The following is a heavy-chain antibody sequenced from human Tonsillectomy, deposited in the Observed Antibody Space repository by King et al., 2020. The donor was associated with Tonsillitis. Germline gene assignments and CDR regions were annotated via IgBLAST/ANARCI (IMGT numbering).Heavy chain of an antibody. CDR2: ISGSGGST. CDR1: GFTFSSYA. CDR3: VKARHHRIVLVGRDV. V-gene: IGHV3-23*04. Sequence: VQLVESGGGLVQPGGSLRLSCAASGFTFSSYAMSWVRQAPGKGLEWVSAISGSGGSTYYADSVKGRFTISRDNSKNTLYLQMNSLSAEDTPVYYCVKARHHRIVLVGRDVWGQGTTVTVSS. J-gene: IGHJ6*02. D-gene: IGHD2-8*01.